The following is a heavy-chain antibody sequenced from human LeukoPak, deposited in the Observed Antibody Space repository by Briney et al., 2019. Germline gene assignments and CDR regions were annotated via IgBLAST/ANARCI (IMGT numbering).Heavy chain of an antibody. J-gene: IGHJ4*02. CDR1: GFTFSAYA. CDR2: IWSDENIR. V-gene: IGHV3-33*07. Sequence: GGSLRLSCEASGFTFSAYAMTWVRQAPGKGLEWVAVIWSDENIRYYADSVKGRFTISRDNSKNTLYLQMNSLRADDTAVYYCVRDFSSYFDYWGQGSLVTVSS. D-gene: IGHD6-13*01. CDR3: VRDFSSYFDY.